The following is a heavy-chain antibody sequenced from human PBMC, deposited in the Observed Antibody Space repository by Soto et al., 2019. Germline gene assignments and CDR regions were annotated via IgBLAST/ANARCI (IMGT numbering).Heavy chain of an antibody. J-gene: IGHJ4*02. D-gene: IGHD2-15*01. CDR3: ARDVRCSGGSCYSRFDY. Sequence: QVQLVQSGAEVKKPGSSVKVSCKASGGTFSSYAISWVRQAPGQGLEWMGGIIPIFGTANYAQKFQGRVTLTADESTSTAYMELSSLRSEDTAVYYCARDVRCSGGSCYSRFDYWGQGTLVTVSS. CDR1: GGTFSSYA. V-gene: IGHV1-69*01. CDR2: IIPIFGTA.